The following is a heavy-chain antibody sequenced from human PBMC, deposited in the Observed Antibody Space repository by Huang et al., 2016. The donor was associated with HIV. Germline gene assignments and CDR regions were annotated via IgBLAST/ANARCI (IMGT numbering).Heavy chain of an antibody. Sequence: EVQLVQSGAEVKKPGESLKISCKGSGYRFRSNWIGWVRQMPGKGLEWMGICYPGDSDTRYSPSCQGQVTISADKSINTAYLQWSSLKASDTAMYYCARLIGSPSFYYGLDVWGQGTTVTVSS. D-gene: IGHD3-10*01. CDR2: CYPGDSDT. J-gene: IGHJ6*02. V-gene: IGHV5-51*01. CDR1: GYRFRSNW. CDR3: ARLIGSPSFYYGLDV.